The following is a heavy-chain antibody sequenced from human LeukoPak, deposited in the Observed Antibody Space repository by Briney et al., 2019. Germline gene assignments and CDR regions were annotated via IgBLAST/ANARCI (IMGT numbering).Heavy chain of an antibody. CDR3: ARDPLDSSGYFVPFDY. V-gene: IGHV4-39*07. Sequence: SETLSLTCTVSGGSIDSSSYYWGWIRQPPGKGLEWIGSIYYSGSAYYNPSLESRVTISVDTSKNQFSLRLTSVTAADTAVYYCARDPLDSSGYFVPFDYWGQGTLVTVSS. CDR1: GGSIDSSSYY. D-gene: IGHD3-22*01. CDR2: IYYSGSA. J-gene: IGHJ4*02.